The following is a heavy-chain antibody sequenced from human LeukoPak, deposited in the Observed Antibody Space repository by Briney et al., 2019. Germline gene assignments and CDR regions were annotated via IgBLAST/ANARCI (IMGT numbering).Heavy chain of an antibody. CDR3: AKEHEGGYCSGGSCRSFDY. Sequence: PGGSLRLSCAASGFTFSSYEMNWVRQAPGKGLEWVSYISSSGSTIYYADSVKGRFTISRDNAKNSLYLQMNSLRAEDTAVYYCAKEHEGGYCSGGSCRSFDYWGQGTLVTVSS. D-gene: IGHD2-15*01. V-gene: IGHV3-48*03. CDR2: ISSSGSTI. CDR1: GFTFSSYE. J-gene: IGHJ4*02.